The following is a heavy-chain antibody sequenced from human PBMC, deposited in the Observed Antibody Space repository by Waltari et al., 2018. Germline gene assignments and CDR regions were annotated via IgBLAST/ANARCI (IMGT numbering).Heavy chain of an antibody. J-gene: IGHJ1*01. V-gene: IGHV4-4*07. CDR1: GVSISDYY. Sequence: QVQLQESGPRLVEPLETLSLTCRISGVSISDYYWSWIRQPAGKGLEFIGRVYTTGTTDYNPSLRSRATVSVDKSKNHFSLSLTSVTAADTAIYYCARGYSDDGGEYFQHWGQGTLVSVSS. D-gene: IGHD3-16*01. CDR2: VYTTGTT. CDR3: ARGYSDDGGEYFQH.